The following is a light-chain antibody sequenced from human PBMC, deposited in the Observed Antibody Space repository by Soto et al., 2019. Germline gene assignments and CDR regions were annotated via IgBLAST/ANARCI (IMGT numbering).Light chain of an antibody. J-gene: IGLJ1*01. CDR3: CSFSTSGTHV. V-gene: IGLV2-14*01. CDR1: SSYVGTYDY. CDR2: DVN. Sequence: QSMLTQPASVSGSPGQSITISCTGTSSYVGTYDYVSWHQQHPGKAPKLIIYDVNNRPSGVSSRFSGSKSGNTASLTISGLQAEDEADYYCCSFSTSGTHVFGTGTKVT.